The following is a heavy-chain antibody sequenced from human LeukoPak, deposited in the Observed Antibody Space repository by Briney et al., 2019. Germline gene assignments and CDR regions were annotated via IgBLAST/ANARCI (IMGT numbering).Heavy chain of an antibody. CDR1: GFTFSSYW. CDR2: IKQDGSEK. Sequence: GGSLRLSCVASGFTFSSYWMSWVRQAPGKGLEWVANIKQDGSEKYYVDSVKGRFTISRDNAKNSLYLQMSSLRAEDTAVYYCARDGYSSSWYGRWGQGTLVTVSS. CDR3: ARDGYSSSWYGR. D-gene: IGHD6-13*01. J-gene: IGHJ4*02. V-gene: IGHV3-7*01.